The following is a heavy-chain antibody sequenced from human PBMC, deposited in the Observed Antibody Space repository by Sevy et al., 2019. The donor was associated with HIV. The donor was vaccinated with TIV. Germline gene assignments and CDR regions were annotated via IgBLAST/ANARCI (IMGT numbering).Heavy chain of an antibody. D-gene: IGHD6-6*01. Sequence: ASVKVSCKASGGTFSSYAISWVRQAPGQGLEWMGRIIPILGIANYAQKFQGRVTITADKSTSTAYMELSSLRSEDTAVYYCAREFSCSSLDYWGQGTLVTVSS. CDR1: GGTFSSYA. V-gene: IGHV1-69*04. CDR2: IIPILGIA. J-gene: IGHJ4*02. CDR3: AREFSCSSLDY.